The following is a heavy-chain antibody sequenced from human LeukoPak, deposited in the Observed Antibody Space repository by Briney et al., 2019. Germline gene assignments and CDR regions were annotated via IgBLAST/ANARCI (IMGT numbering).Heavy chain of an antibody. J-gene: IGHJ4*02. Sequence: YPSETLSLTCTVSGGSISSYYWSWIRQPAGKGLEWIGRIYTSGSTNYNPSLKSRVTMSVDTSKNQFSLKLSSVTAADTAVYYCALYYYDSSGYRIDYWGQGTLVTVSS. CDR2: IYTSGST. V-gene: IGHV4-4*07. CDR3: ALYYYDSSGYRIDY. CDR1: GGSISSYY. D-gene: IGHD3-22*01.